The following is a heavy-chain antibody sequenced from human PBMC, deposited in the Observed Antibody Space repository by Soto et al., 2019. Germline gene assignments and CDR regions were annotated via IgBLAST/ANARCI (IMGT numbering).Heavy chain of an antibody. Sequence: QVQLVESGGGVVQPGRSLRLSCAASGFTVSNYGMHWVRQAPGKGLEWVAVIWYDGGHKDNADSVRGRFTISRDNSKNTLYLQMNSLRAEDTAVYYCARGNWNYGYFHYWGQGTLVTVSS. J-gene: IGHJ4*02. CDR1: GFTVSNYG. CDR3: ARGNWNYGYFHY. D-gene: IGHD1-7*01. V-gene: IGHV3-33*01. CDR2: IWYDGGHK.